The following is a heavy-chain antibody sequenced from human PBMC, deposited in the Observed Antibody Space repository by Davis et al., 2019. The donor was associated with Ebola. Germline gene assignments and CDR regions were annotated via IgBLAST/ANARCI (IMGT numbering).Heavy chain of an antibody. CDR1: GFTFSSSG. Sequence: PGGSLRLSCAVSGFTFSSSGIHWVRQAPGKGLEWVAVISYDGTYKFYADSVKGRFTISRDNSKNTLYLQMNSLRAEDTAVYYCAKDASLPTAYTHYYYMDVWGKGTTVTVSS. D-gene: IGHD1-1*01. CDR3: AKDASLPTAYTHYYYMDV. J-gene: IGHJ6*03. CDR2: ISYDGTYK. V-gene: IGHV3-30*18.